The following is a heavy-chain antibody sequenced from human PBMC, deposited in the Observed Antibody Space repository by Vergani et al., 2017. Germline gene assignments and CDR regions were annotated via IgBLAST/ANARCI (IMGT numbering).Heavy chain of an antibody. J-gene: IGHJ4*02. CDR1: GFPSGSYS. V-gene: IGHV3-48*01. CDR2: ISTTSDTI. CDR3: ARSLVAGKGGY. D-gene: IGHD6-19*01. Sequence: DVQLVESGGDLVQPGGSLRLSCEAPGFPSGSYSMNWFRQAPGKGLEWISYISTTSDTISYADSVRGRFTISRDNAKNSLYLEMNSLRVEDTAVYFCARSLVAGKGGYWGQGTRVAVSS.